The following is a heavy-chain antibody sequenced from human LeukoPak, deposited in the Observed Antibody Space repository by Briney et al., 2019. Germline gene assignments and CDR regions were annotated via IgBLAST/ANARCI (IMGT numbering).Heavy chain of an antibody. CDR2: IKSKSDGGTM. J-gene: IGHJ6*03. CDR3: TTWGLLWFGVPMDV. V-gene: IGHV3-15*01. CDR1: GFTFSSYA. Sequence: GRSLRLSCAASGFTFSSYAMSWVRQAPGKGLEWVGRIKSKSDGGTMDYAAPVKGRITISRDDSKNTLYLQMNSLKTEDTAVYYCTTWGLLWFGVPMDVWGKGTTATISS. D-gene: IGHD3-10*01.